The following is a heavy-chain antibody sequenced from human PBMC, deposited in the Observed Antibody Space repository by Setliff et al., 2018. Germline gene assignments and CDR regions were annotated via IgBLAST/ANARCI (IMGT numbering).Heavy chain of an antibody. Sequence: SETLSLTCTVPGGSISGNFFWAWIRQPPGKGLEWLGSVYYTGISYSHPSLESRVTISVDTSKNQFSLRLTSVTAADTAVYFCARDQTAILDFWGHGTLVTVSS. CDR3: ARDQTAILDF. V-gene: IGHV4-39*07. J-gene: IGHJ4*01. D-gene: IGHD5-18*01. CDR1: GGSISGNFF. CDR2: VYYTGIS.